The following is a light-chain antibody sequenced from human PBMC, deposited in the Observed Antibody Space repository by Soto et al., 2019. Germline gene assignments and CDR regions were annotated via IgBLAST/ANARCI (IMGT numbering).Light chain of an antibody. CDR3: QHYTIWPLT. J-gene: IGKJ4*01. CDR1: QSVNSN. V-gene: IGKV3-15*01. CDR2: GAS. Sequence: EIVMTQSPATLSVSPGESATLSCRVSQSVNSNLAWYQQRPGQAPRLLIFGASTRATGVPARFSGGGSGTEFTLTISSLQSEDFAVYYCQHYTIWPLTFAGGTKVESK.